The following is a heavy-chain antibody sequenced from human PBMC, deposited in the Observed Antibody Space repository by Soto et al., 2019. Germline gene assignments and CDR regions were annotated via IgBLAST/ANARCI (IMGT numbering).Heavy chain of an antibody. D-gene: IGHD1-1*01. V-gene: IGHV3-30-3*01. CDR3: ARARFRYNWNAFPYYYYGMDV. CDR2: ISYDGSNK. CDR1: GFTFSSYA. Sequence: QVQLVESGGGVVQPGRSLRLSCAASGFTFSSYAMHWVRQAPGKGLEWVAVISYDGSNKYYADSVKGRFTISRDNSKNTLDLHMNSLTAEDTAVYYCARARFRYNWNAFPYYYYGMDVWGQGTTVTVSS. J-gene: IGHJ6*02.